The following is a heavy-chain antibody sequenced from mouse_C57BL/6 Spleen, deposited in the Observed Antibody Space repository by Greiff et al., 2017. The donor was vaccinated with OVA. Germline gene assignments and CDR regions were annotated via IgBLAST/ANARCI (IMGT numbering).Heavy chain of an antibody. Sequence: QVQLQQPGAELVRPGSSVKLSCKASGYTFTSYWMDWVKQRPGQGLEWIGNIYPSDSETHYNQKFKDKATLTVDKSSSTAYMQLSSLTSEDSAVYYCARPYYGNYEAMDYWGQGTSVTVSS. CDR1: GYTFTSYW. J-gene: IGHJ4*01. CDR2: IYPSDSET. D-gene: IGHD2-10*01. V-gene: IGHV1-61*01. CDR3: ARPYYGNYEAMDY.